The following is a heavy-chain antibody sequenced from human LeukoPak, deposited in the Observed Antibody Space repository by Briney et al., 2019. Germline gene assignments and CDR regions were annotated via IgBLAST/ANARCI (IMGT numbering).Heavy chain of an antibody. V-gene: IGHV4-38-2*02. CDR3: ARFSELWVSMDV. D-gene: IGHD1-7*01. CDR1: GYSISSPYY. CDR2: MYHSGNT. Sequence: PSETLSLTCTVSGYSISSPYYWGWIRQPPGKGLEWIGSMYHSGNTYYNPSLKSRVTISVDTSKNQFSLKLSSVTAADTAVYYCARFSELWVSMDVWGKGTTVTISS. J-gene: IGHJ6*04.